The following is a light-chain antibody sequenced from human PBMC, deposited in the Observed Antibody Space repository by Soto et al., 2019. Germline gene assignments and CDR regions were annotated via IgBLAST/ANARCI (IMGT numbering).Light chain of an antibody. CDR2: GAS. Sequence: DIQMTQSPSSLSASVGDRVTIACRASQSISGFLNWYLQKPGKAPRLLIYGASSLQSGVPSRFSGSGSGTDFTLTITSLQIEDFGTYYCQQSSTTPLTFGGGTKVDI. J-gene: IGKJ4*01. V-gene: IGKV1-39*01. CDR3: QQSSTTPLT. CDR1: QSISGF.